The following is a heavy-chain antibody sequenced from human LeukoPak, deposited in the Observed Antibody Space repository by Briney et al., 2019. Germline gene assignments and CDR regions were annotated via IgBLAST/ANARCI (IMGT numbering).Heavy chain of an antibody. CDR2: ISHSGST. Sequence: SETLSLTCAVYGGSFSGYYWSWIRQPPGKGLEWIGEISHSGSTNYNPSLKSRVTISVDTSKNQFSLKLSSVTAADTAVYYCARGSPYYDFWSGYHRDAFDIWGQGTMVTVSS. CDR1: GGSFSGYY. V-gene: IGHV4-34*01. CDR3: ARGSPYYDFWSGYHRDAFDI. D-gene: IGHD3-3*01. J-gene: IGHJ3*02.